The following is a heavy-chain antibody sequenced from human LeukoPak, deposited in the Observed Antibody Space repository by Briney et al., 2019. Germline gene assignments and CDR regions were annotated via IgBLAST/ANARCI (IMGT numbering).Heavy chain of an antibody. CDR1: GFTFSSYW. D-gene: IGHD1-26*01. J-gene: IGHJ4*02. Sequence: GGSLRLSCAASGFTFSSYWMSWVRQAPGKGLEWVAVISYDGSNKYYADSVKGRFTISRDNSKNTLYLQMNSLRAEDTAVYYCASLGATTVFDYWGQGTLVTVSS. CDR2: ISYDGSNK. V-gene: IGHV3-30*03. CDR3: ASLGATTVFDY.